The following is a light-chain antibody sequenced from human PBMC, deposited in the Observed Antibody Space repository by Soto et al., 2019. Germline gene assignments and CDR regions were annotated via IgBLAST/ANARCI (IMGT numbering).Light chain of an antibody. CDR2: DVT. Sequence: ALTQPASVSGSPGQSITISCTGTSSDVGAYNYVSWYQQLPDKAPKLMIYDVTYRPSGVSNRFSGSKSGNTASLTISGLQAEDEADYFCSSYTTSSTLVFGGGTKLTVL. CDR1: SSDVGAYNY. J-gene: IGLJ3*02. CDR3: SSYTTSSTLV. V-gene: IGLV2-14*03.